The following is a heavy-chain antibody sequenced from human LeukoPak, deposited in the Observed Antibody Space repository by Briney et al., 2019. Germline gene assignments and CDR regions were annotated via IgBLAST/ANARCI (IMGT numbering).Heavy chain of an antibody. CDR2: IKWNGGDT. J-gene: IGHJ3*02. Sequence: PGGSLRLSCAASGFSFDDHGMTWVRQAPGKGLERVSGIKWNGGDTGYADSVKGRFTISRDNAKNSLYLQMNSLRAEDTALYYCARDRGLQWLDAFDIWGQGTMVTVSS. CDR3: ARDRGLQWLDAFDI. V-gene: IGHV3-20*04. D-gene: IGHD3-22*01. CDR1: GFSFDDHG.